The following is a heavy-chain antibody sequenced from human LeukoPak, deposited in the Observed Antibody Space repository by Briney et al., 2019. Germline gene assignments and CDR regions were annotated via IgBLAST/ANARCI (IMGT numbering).Heavy chain of an antibody. V-gene: IGHV3-23*01. Sequence: PGGSLRLSCAASGFTFSSYAMSWVRQAPGKGLEWVSAISGSGGSTYYADSVKGRFTTSRDNSKNTLYLQMNSLRAEDTAVYYCAKGLLRAAMPQSNYFDYWGQGTLITVSS. CDR3: AKGLLRAAMPQSNYFDY. CDR1: GFTFSSYA. J-gene: IGHJ4*02. D-gene: IGHD2-2*01. CDR2: ISGSGGST.